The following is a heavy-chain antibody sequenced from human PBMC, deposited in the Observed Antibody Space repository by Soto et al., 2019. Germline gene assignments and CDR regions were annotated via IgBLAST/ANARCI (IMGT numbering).Heavy chain of an antibody. Sequence: GGSLRLSCAASGFTFSSYAMHWVRQAPGKGLEWVAVISYDGSNKYYADSVKGRFTISRDNSKNTLYLQMNSLRAEDTAVYYCARTDIVVVPAAVDYWGQGTLVTVSS. V-gene: IGHV3-30-3*01. J-gene: IGHJ4*02. CDR1: GFTFSSYA. CDR3: ARTDIVVVPAAVDY. CDR2: ISYDGSNK. D-gene: IGHD2-2*01.